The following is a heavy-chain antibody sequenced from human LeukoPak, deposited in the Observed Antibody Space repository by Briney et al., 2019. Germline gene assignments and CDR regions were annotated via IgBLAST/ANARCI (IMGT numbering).Heavy chain of an antibody. Sequence: ASMKVSCKASGGTFSSYAISWVRQAPGQGLEWMGWINPNSGGTNYAQKFQGRVTMTRDTSISTAYMELSRLRSDDTAVYYCARAMWRTYYYDSSGYYKGAFDIWGQGTMVTVSS. V-gene: IGHV1-2*02. CDR2: INPNSGGT. CDR1: GGTFSSYA. D-gene: IGHD3-22*01. CDR3: ARAMWRTYYYDSSGYYKGAFDI. J-gene: IGHJ3*02.